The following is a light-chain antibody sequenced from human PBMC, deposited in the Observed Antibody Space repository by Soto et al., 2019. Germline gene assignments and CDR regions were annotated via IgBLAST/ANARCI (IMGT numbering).Light chain of an antibody. Sequence: EVVLTQSPVTLSLSPGERATLSCRASRSFRGLLAWYQQKPGQAPRLLIYDAYNRATDIPPRFSGSGSGTDFTLTTSSLEPEDYTVYYCQQRHMWPLTFGQGTRLEIK. J-gene: IGKJ5*01. CDR2: DAY. CDR1: RSFRGL. V-gene: IGKV3-11*01. CDR3: QQRHMWPLT.